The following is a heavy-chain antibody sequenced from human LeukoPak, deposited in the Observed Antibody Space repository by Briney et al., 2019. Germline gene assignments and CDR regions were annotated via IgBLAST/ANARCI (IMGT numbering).Heavy chain of an antibody. CDR1: GGSFSGYY. V-gene: IGHV4-34*01. D-gene: IGHD3-22*01. CDR3: ARDSYYYDSSGPLTYYYYYYMDV. Sequence: SETLSLTCAVYGGSFSGYYWSWIRQPPGKGLEWIGEINHSGSTNYNPSLKSRVTISVDTSKNQFSLKLSSVTAADTAVYYCARDSYYYDSSGPLTYYYYYYMDVWGKGTTVTVSS. J-gene: IGHJ6*03. CDR2: INHSGST.